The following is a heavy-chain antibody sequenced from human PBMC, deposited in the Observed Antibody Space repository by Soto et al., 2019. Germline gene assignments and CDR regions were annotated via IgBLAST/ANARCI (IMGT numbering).Heavy chain of an antibody. V-gene: IGHV4-39*01. CDR2: ISYSGSA. CDR3: ARLFPRPGGVNAFDI. CDR1: GGSISSSYY. Sequence: QLQLQESGPGLVKPSETLSLTCTVSGGSISSSYYWGWIRQPPGKGLEWIDIISYSGSAHYSPSLKSRVTILVDTSKTQFSLMLSSVTAADTAVYYCARLFPRPGGVNAFDIWGQGTKVTVSS. D-gene: IGHD3-16*01. J-gene: IGHJ3*02.